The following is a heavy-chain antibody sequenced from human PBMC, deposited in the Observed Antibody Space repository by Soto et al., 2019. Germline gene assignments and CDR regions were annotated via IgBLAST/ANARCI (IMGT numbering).Heavy chain of an antibody. CDR1: EFSFGGYA. V-gene: IGHV3-23*01. CDR2: ISGSGASA. J-gene: IGHJ4*02. Sequence: EVQLLESGGGLVQPGGSLRLSCAASEFSFGGYAMSWVRQAPGKGLEWVSSISGSGASAFYAASVRGRFTISRDNTGNTVSLQMNSLRAEDTDLYYCAKGSRGYTTYYFDYWGQGTRITVSS. CDR3: AKGSRGYTTYYFDY. D-gene: IGHD5-18*01.